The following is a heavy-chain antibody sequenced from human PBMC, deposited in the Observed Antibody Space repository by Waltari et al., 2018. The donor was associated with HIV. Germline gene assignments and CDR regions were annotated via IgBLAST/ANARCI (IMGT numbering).Heavy chain of an antibody. CDR3: ARDGWLRSAYGMDV. Sequence: EVQLVESGGGLVQPGGSLRRPCATSGFTLSSFCMNWVRQAPGKGLEFISYISGSSSTIYYADSVKGRFTISRDNARNSLYLQMNSLRAEDTAVYYCARDGWLRSAYGMDVWGQGTTVTVS. D-gene: IGHD5-12*01. CDR1: GFTLSSFC. J-gene: IGHJ6*02. CDR2: ISGSSSTI. V-gene: IGHV3-48*01.